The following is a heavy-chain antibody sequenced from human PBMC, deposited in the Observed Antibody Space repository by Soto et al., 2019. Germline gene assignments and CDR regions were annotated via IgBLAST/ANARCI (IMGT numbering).Heavy chain of an antibody. CDR1: GGTFSSYT. CDR2: IIPILGIA. J-gene: IGHJ3*02. CDR3: ARMVPAATSDAFDI. D-gene: IGHD2-15*01. Sequence: QVQLVQSGAEVKKPGSSVKVSCKASGGTFSSYTISWVRQAPGQGLEWMGRIIPILGIANYAQKFQGRVNITADKSTSTAYMELSSLRSEDTAVYYCARMVPAATSDAFDIWGQGTMVTVSS. V-gene: IGHV1-69*02.